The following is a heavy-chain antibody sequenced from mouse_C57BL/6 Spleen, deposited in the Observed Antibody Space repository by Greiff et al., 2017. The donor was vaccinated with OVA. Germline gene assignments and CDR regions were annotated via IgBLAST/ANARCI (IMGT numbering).Heavy chain of an antibody. J-gene: IGHJ3*01. V-gene: IGHV5-4*01. CDR2: ISDGGSYT. D-gene: IGHD1-1*01. CDR1: GFTFSSYA. CDR3: ARENYYGSSPWFAY. Sequence: EVQLVESGGGLVKPGGSLKLSCAASGFTFSSYAMSWVRQTPEKRLEWVATISDGGSYTYYPDNVKGRFTISRDNAKNNLYLQMSHLKSEDTAMDYCARENYYGSSPWFAYWGQGTLVTVSA.